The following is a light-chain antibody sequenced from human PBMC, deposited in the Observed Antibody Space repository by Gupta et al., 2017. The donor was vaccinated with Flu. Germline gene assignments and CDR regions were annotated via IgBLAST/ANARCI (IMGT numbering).Light chain of an antibody. V-gene: IGKV3-20*01. J-gene: IGKJ2*01. CDR2: DAS. CDR3: QQQQTYHPFFT. CDR1: QRGNEKY. Sequence: LSLYTGDRDTRSSRACQRGNEKYLDWYWKKPRQAPELLIYDASTRAKGSGDTCSVGGGGTDANFSITRRDPEDFELYFCQQQQTYHPFFTFGQGTKVDIK.